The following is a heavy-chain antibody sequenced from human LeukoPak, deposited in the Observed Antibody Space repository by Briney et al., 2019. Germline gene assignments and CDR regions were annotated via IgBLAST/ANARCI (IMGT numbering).Heavy chain of an antibody. CDR3: ARDGSPTFYYYYMDV. CDR1: GFTFSEYS. Sequence: GGSLRLSCAASGFTFSEYSMNWVRQAPGKGLEWVSYISSKSKGIYYADSVKGRFTISRDNGKSSLSLQMNSLTAEDTAMYYCARDGSPTFYYYYMDVWGKGTTVTVSS. CDR2: ISSKSKGI. J-gene: IGHJ6*03. V-gene: IGHV3-48*01. D-gene: IGHD2/OR15-2a*01.